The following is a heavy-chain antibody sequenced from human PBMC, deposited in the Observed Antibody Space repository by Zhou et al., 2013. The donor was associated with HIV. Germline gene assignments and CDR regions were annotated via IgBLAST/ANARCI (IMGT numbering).Heavy chain of an antibody. J-gene: IGHJ5*02. D-gene: IGHD3-16*02. CDR3: ARGPYDYVWGSFRYTIDL. V-gene: IGHV1-69*12. CDR2: ILPFVNSS. CDR1: GYTFTAYF. Sequence: QVQLVQSGAEVKKPGSSVKVSCEASGYTFTAYFLHWVRQAPGQALQWLGGILPFVNSSHYAQNFLGRATITVDDFTTTAYLDLDNLTFDDTAIYYCARGPYDYVWGSFRYTIDLWGQGTLVTVSS.